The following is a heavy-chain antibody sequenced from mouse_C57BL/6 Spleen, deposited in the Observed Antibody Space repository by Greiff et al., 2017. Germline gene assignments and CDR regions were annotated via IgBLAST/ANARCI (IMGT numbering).Heavy chain of an antibody. CDR2: INPGSGGT. Sequence: VQLQQSGAELVRPGTSVKVSCKASGYAFTNYLIEWVKQRPGQGLEWIGVINPGSGGTNYNEKFKGKATLTADKSSSTAYMQLSSLTSEDSAVYFCAKSLGSSYDYAMDYWGQGTSVTVYS. D-gene: IGHD1-1*01. CDR1: GYAFTNYL. V-gene: IGHV1-54*01. CDR3: AKSLGSSYDYAMDY. J-gene: IGHJ4*01.